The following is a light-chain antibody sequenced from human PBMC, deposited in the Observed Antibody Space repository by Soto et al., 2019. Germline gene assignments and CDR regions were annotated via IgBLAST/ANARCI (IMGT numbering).Light chain of an antibody. Sequence: DIQMTQSPSSLSASVGDRVTITCRASQSISSYLNWYQQKPGKAPKLLIYKASNLENGVPSRFSGSGSGTEFTLTISSLQSDDFATYYCQQYNSYSWTFGQGTKVEIK. CDR1: QSISSY. CDR2: KAS. CDR3: QQYNSYSWT. V-gene: IGKV1-5*03. J-gene: IGKJ1*01.